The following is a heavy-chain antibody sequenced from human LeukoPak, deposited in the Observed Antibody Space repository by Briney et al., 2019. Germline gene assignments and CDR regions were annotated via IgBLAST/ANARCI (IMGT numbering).Heavy chain of an antibody. CDR2: ISPYNGNT. V-gene: IGHV1-18*01. CDR1: GYIFTSYG. J-gene: IGHJ6*02. Sequence: GASVKVSCKASGYIFTSYGISWVRQAPGQGLEWMGWISPYNGNTNYAQKLQGRVTTTTDTSTSTAYMELRSLRSDDTAVYYCVRDYSVVTASPDYYYYGMDVWGQGTTVTVSS. D-gene: IGHD2-21*02. CDR3: VRDYSVVTASPDYYYYGMDV.